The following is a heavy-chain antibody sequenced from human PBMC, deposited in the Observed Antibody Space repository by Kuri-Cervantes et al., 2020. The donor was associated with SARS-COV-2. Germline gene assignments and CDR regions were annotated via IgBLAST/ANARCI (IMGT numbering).Heavy chain of an antibody. CDR2: INHSGST. D-gene: IGHD6-19*01. Sequence: GSLRLSCAVYGGSFSGYYWSWIRQPPGKGLEWIGEINHSGSTNYNPSLKSRVTISVDTSKNQFSLKLSSVTAADTAVYYCARGGYSSGWYQRTNFDNWGQGTLVTVSS. V-gene: IGHV4-34*01. CDR1: GGSFSGYY. CDR3: ARGGYSSGWYQRTNFDN. J-gene: IGHJ4*02.